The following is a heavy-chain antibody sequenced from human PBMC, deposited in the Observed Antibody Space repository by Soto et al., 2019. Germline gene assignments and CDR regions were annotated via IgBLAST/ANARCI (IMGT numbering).Heavy chain of an antibody. Sequence: ASETLSLTCTVSGGSISDFYLSWILQPPGKGLEWIGYIYYSGSNNYNPSLKSRVAISVDTSKNQFSLNLRSMSPADTAVYYCARVGGLAARTFDYWGPGTLVTVSS. CDR1: GGSISDFY. D-gene: IGHD6-6*01. CDR2: IYYSGSN. J-gene: IGHJ4*02. CDR3: ARVGGLAARTFDY. V-gene: IGHV4-59*01.